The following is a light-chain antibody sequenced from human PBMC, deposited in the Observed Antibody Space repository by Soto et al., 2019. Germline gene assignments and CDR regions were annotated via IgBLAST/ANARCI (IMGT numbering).Light chain of an antibody. Sequence: ETVLTQSPATLSLSPGERATLSCRASQDISSFLAWYQQKPGQAPRLLIYDATNRATGVPARFSGSGSGTDFTLTISSLEPEDFAVYYCQQRSNWLFGPWTKVDIK. CDR1: QDISSF. CDR3: QQRSNWL. J-gene: IGKJ3*01. CDR2: DAT. V-gene: IGKV3D-11*01.